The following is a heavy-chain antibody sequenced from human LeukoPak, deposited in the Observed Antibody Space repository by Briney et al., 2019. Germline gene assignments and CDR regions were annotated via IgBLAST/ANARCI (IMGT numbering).Heavy chain of an antibody. V-gene: IGHV1-18*01. J-gene: IGHJ4*02. D-gene: IGHD5-18*01. CDR1: GYTFTIYG. CDR3: AREEGYSYGYGY. CDR2: ISAYNGNT. Sequence: ASVTVSCTASGYTFTIYGISWVRQAPGQGLEWMGWISAYNGNTNYAQKLQGRVTMTTNTSTSTAYMELRSLRSDDTAVYYCAREEGYSYGYGYWGQGTLVTVSS.